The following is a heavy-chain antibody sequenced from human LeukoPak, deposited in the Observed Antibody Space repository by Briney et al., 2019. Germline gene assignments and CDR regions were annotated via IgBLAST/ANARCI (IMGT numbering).Heavy chain of an antibody. CDR2: ISYDGSNK. V-gene: IGHV3-30*03. CDR3: VWGSGYLYYYYYGMDV. D-gene: IGHD3-3*01. CDR1: GFTFSSYG. Sequence: GRSLRLSCAASGFTFSSYGMHWVRQAPGKGLEWVAVISYDGSNKYYADSVKGRFTISRDNSKNTLYLQMNSLRAEDTAVYYCVWGSGYLYYYYYGMDVWGQGTTVTVSS. J-gene: IGHJ6*02.